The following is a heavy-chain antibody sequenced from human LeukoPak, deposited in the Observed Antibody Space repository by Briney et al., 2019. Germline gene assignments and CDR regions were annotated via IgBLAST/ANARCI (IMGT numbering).Heavy chain of an antibody. V-gene: IGHV3-23*01. CDR3: AKDGGVRQLWALDY. J-gene: IGHJ4*02. D-gene: IGHD3-16*01. Sequence: GGSLRLSCAASGFTFSSYGMSWVRQAPGKGLEWVSAISGSGGSTYYADSVKGRFTISRDNSRDTLSLQMNSLRAEDTAIYYCAKDGGVRQLWALDYWGQGTLVTVST. CDR1: GFTFSSYG. CDR2: ISGSGGST.